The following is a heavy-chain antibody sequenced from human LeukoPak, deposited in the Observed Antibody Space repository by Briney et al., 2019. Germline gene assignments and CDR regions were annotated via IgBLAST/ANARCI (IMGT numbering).Heavy chain of an antibody. CDR1: GFTFSSYG. J-gene: IGHJ4*02. D-gene: IGHD3-22*01. Sequence: GGSLRLSCAASGFTFSSYGMSWVRQAPGKGLEWVSAISGSGGSTYYADPVKGRFTISRDNSKNTLYLQMNSLRAEDTAVYYCAKTANYYDSSGYYSGYYFDYWGQGTLVTVSS. CDR2: ISGSGGST. V-gene: IGHV3-23*01. CDR3: AKTANYYDSSGYYSGYYFDY.